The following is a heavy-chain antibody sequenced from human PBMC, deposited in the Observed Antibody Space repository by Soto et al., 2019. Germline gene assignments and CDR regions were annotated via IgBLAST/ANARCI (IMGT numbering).Heavy chain of an antibody. Sequence: SGPTLVNPTQTLTLTCTFSGFSLSTSGMCVSWIRQPPGKALEWLALIDWDDDKYYSTSLKTRLTISKDTSKNQVVLTMTNMDPVDTATYYCARITYYYDSSGYYRAFDPWGQGTLVTVSS. V-gene: IGHV2-70*01. CDR2: IDWDDDK. J-gene: IGHJ5*02. D-gene: IGHD3-22*01. CDR3: ARITYYYDSSGYYRAFDP. CDR1: GFSLSTSGMC.